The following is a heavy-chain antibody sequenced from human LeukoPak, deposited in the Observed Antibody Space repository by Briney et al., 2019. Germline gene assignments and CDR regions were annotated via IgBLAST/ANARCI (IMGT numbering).Heavy chain of an antibody. CDR3: VVESAGAFEI. J-gene: IGHJ3*02. CDR1: EFSISRNW. V-gene: IGHV3-7*01. Sequence: PGGSLRLSCGVSEFSISRNWMNWVRQAPGKGLEWVANINGDGSDEYYVDSVKGRFAVSRDNAKNSVYLQMDSLRAEDTAVYYRVVESAGAFEIWGQGTMVTVSS. D-gene: IGHD6-25*01. CDR2: INGDGSDE.